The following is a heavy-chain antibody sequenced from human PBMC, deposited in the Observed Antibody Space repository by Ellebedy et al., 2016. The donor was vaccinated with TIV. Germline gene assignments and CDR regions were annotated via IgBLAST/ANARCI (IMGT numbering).Heavy chain of an antibody. CDR2: IYPGDSDT. D-gene: IGHD4-17*01. Sequence: ASVKVSCXGSGYSFTSYWIGWVRQMPGKGLEWMGIIYPGDSDTRYSPSFQGQVTISADKSISTAYLQWSSLKASDTAMYYCARQGDYGDYRSYFDYWGQGTLVTVSS. J-gene: IGHJ4*02. CDR3: ARQGDYGDYRSYFDY. CDR1: GYSFTSYW. V-gene: IGHV5-51*01.